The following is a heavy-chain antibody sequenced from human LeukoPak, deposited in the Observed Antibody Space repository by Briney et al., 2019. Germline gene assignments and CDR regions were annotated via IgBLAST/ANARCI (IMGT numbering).Heavy chain of an antibody. V-gene: IGHV4-34*01. D-gene: IGHD3-22*01. CDR2: INHSGST. CDR3: ARARYYYDSSGYYFSENRYYFDY. J-gene: IGHJ4*02. CDR1: GGSFSGYN. Sequence: SETLSLTCAVYGGSFSGYNWSWIRQPPGKGLEWIGEINHSGSTNYNPSLKSRVTISVDTSKNQFSLKLSSVTAADTAVYYCARARYYYDSSGYYFSENRYYFDYWGQGTLVTVSS.